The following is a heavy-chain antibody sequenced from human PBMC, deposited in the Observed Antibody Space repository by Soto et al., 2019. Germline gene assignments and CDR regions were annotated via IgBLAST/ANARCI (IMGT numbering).Heavy chain of an antibody. CDR2: INSDGSST. Sequence: PGGSLRLSCAASGLTFSSYWMHWVRQAPGKGLVWVSRINSDGSSTSYADSVKGRFTISRDNAKNTLYLQMNSLRAEDTAVYSCARGSSASYNWFDPWGQGTLVTVSS. CDR3: ARGSSASYNWFDP. D-gene: IGHD6-25*01. V-gene: IGHV3-74*01. CDR1: GLTFSSYW. J-gene: IGHJ5*02.